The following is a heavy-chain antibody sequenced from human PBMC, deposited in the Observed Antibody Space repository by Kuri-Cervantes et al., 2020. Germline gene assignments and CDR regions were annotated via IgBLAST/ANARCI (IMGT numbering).Heavy chain of an antibody. D-gene: IGHD1-26*01. CDR3: AKAGGLSGSYSGHYFDY. CDR2: ISAYNGNT. J-gene: IGHJ4*02. CDR1: GYTFTSFG. Sequence: ASVKVSCKASGYTFTSFGISWVQQAPGQGLEWMGWISAYNGNTNYAQKLQGRVTMTTDTSTSTAYMELRSLRSDDMAIYYCAKAGGLSGSYSGHYFDYWGQGTLVTVSS. V-gene: IGHV1-18*03.